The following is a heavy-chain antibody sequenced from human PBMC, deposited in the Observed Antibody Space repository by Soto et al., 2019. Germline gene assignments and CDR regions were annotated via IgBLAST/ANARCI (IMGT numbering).Heavy chain of an antibody. D-gene: IGHD1-1*01. V-gene: IGHV1-18*01. CDR1: GYTFSSYG. Sequence: QVQLVQSGGEVSKPGASVKVSCKASGYTFSSYGLTWVRQAPGQGLEWMGWISAYNGNTNYAQKFQGRVTMTTDTSTSTVYMELRSLTSDDTAVYYCARDIGTDRGVTSGLFHPWGQGTLITVSS. J-gene: IGHJ5*02. CDR2: ISAYNGNT. CDR3: ARDIGTDRGVTSGLFHP.